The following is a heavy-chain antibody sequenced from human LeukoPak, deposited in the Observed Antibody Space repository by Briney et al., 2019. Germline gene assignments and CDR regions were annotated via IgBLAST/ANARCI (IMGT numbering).Heavy chain of an antibody. CDR2: IWYDGSNK. D-gene: IGHD2/OR15-2a*01. CDR3: ARDPGFYHMDV. V-gene: IGHV3-33*01. CDR1: GFSFSSYG. Sequence: GGSLRLSCAASGFSFSSYGMHWVRQAPGKGLEWVAVIWYDGSNKYYADSVKGRFTISRDNSKNTLYLQMNSLRAEDTAVYYCARDPGFYHMDVWGKGTTVTVSS. J-gene: IGHJ6*03.